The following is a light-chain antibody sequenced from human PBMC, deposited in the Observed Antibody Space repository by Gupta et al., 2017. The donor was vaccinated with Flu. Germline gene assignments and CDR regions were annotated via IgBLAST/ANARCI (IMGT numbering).Light chain of an antibody. CDR2: ATD. J-gene: IGLJ1*01. V-gene: IGLV1-47*01. CDR1: SSNIGRNF. Sequence: QSVLIQPPSASGPPGQRVTISCSGSSSNIGRNFVYWYQQLPGTAPKLLIYATDQRPSGGPDRFSGSKSGTSASLTISGLRSEDEADYFCASWHEGLTTLDVFGTGTKVTVL. CDR3: ASWHEGLTTLDV.